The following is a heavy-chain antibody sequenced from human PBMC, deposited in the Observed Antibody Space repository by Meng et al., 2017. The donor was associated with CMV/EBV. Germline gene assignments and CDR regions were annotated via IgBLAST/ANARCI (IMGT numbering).Heavy chain of an antibody. V-gene: IGHV3-30-3*01. Sequence: GGSLRLSCAASGFTFSSYAMHWVRQAPGKGLEWVAVISYDGSNKYYADSVKGRFTISRDNSKNTLYLQMNSLRAEDTAVYHCASRCSSTSCRNWFDPWGQGTLVTAPQ. D-gene: IGHD2-2*01. CDR2: ISYDGSNK. J-gene: IGHJ5*02. CDR3: ASRCSSTSCRNWFDP. CDR1: GFTFSSYA.